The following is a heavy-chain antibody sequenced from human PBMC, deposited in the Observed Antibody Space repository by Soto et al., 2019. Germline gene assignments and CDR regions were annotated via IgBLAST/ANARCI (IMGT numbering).Heavy chain of an antibody. CDR2: IYYGGST. V-gene: IGHV4-59*01. D-gene: IGHD6-13*01. J-gene: IGHJ4*02. Sequence: SETLSLTCTVSGGSISSYYWNWIRQPPGKGLEWIGYIYYGGSTNYNPSLKSRVTISVDTSKNQFSLKLSSVTAADTAVYYFAREASSSYKGGYFDYWGQGTLVTVSS. CDR3: AREASSSYKGGYFDY. CDR1: GGSISSYY.